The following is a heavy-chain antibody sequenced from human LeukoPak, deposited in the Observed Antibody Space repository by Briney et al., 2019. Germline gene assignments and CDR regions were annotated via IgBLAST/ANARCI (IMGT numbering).Heavy chain of an antibody. Sequence: SQTLSLTCTVSGGSISSGDYYWSWIRQPPGKGLEWIGYIYYSGSTYYNPSLKSRVTISVDTSKNQFSLKLSSVTAADTAVYYCARRCSSTSCYFYYYMDVWGKGTTVTVSS. CDR3: ARRCSSTSCYFYYYMDV. D-gene: IGHD2-2*01. CDR1: GGSISSGDYY. CDR2: IYYSGST. J-gene: IGHJ6*03. V-gene: IGHV4-30-4*01.